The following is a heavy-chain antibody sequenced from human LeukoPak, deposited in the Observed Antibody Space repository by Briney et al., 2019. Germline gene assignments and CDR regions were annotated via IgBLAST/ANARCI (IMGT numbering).Heavy chain of an antibody. CDR1: GFTFSSYA. V-gene: IGHV3-23*01. J-gene: IGHJ4*02. Sequence: GGSLRLSCAASGFTFSSYAMSWVRQAPGKGLEWVSAISGSGGSTYYADSVKGRFTISRDNAKNSLYLQMNSLRAEDTAVYYCARDRPYYYDSSGYPPLDYWGQGTLVTVSS. CDR2: ISGSGGST. D-gene: IGHD3-22*01. CDR3: ARDRPYYYDSSGYPPLDY.